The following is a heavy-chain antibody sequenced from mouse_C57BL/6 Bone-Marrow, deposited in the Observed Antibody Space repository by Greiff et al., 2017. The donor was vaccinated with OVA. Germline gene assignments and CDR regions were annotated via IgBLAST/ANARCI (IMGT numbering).Heavy chain of an antibody. CDR3: AREGISDFDY. J-gene: IGHJ2*01. V-gene: IGHV1-64*01. Sequence: QVQLQQPGAELVKPGASVKLSCKASGYTFTSYRMHWVKQRPGQGLEWIGMIHPNSGSTNYNEKFKSKATLTVDKSSSTAYMQLSSLTSEDSAVYYCAREGISDFDYWGQGTTLTVSS. D-gene: IGHD1-1*01. CDR1: GYTFTSYR. CDR2: IHPNSGST.